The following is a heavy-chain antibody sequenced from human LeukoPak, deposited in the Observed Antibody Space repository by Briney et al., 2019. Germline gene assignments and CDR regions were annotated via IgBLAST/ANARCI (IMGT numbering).Heavy chain of an antibody. J-gene: IGHJ5*02. CDR2: IHTSGST. CDR1: GASISNYY. Sequence: SETLSLTCIVSGASISNYYWSWIRQTPEKGLEWMGHIHTSGSTNYNPSLKSRVTMSVDTSKNQFSLKLSSVTAADTAVYYCARDRMAFDPWGQGTLVTVSS. D-gene: IGHD2-8*01. V-gene: IGHV4-4*07. CDR3: ARDRMAFDP.